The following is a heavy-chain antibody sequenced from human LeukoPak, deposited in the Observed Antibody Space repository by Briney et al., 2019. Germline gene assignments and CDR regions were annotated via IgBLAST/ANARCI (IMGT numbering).Heavy chain of an antibody. D-gene: IGHD1-14*01. V-gene: IGHV3-15*01. Sequence: GGSLRLSCAASGFTFSNAWMSWVRQAPGKGLEWVGRIKSKTNGGTTDYAAPVKGRFTISRDDSKNTLYLQMNSLKTEDTAVYYCTSEPWPYGMDVWGQGTTVTVSS. CDR3: TSEPWPYGMDV. CDR1: GFTFSNAW. J-gene: IGHJ6*02. CDR2: IKSKTNGGTT.